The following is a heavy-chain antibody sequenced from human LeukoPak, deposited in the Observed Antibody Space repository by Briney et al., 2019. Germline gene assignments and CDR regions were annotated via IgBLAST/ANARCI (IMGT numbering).Heavy chain of an antibody. CDR2: INPNSGGA. V-gene: IGHV1-2*02. CDR3: ARELNYDSSGYYFDY. D-gene: IGHD3-22*01. J-gene: IGHJ4*02. CDR1: GYTFTVYF. Sequence: ASVKVSCKASGYTFTVYFMHWVRQALGQGLEWMGWINPNSGGANYAQKFQGRVTMTRDTSISTACMELSRLRSDDTAVYYCARELNYDSSGYYFDYWGQGTLVTVSS.